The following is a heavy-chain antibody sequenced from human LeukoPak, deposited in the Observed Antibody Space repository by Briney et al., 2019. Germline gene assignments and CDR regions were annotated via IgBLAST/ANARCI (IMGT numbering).Heavy chain of an antibody. D-gene: IGHD3-16*02. CDR1: GFTVSSNY. CDR2: IYNDGST. J-gene: IGHJ3*01. CDR3: VKRLTLGDLSIKGAFGL. Sequence: PGGSLRLSCAASGFTVSSNYMSWVRQGPGKGLEWVALIYNDGSTHYRDSVKGRFTISRDTSRNTLFLQMNSLRVEYSAMYYCVKRLTLGDLSIKGAFGLWGRGTVVTVAS. V-gene: IGHV3-53*01.